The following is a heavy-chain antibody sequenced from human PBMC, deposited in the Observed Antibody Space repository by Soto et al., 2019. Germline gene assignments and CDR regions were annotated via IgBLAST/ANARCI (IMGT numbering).Heavy chain of an antibody. Sequence: GGSLRLSCAASGFTVSSNYMSWVRQAPGKGLEWVSVIYSGGSTYYADSVKGRFTISRDNSKNTLYLQMNSLRAEDTAVYYCARALPNCSSTSCYAFDIWGQGTMVTVSS. V-gene: IGHV3-53*01. CDR2: IYSGGST. J-gene: IGHJ3*02. D-gene: IGHD2-2*01. CDR1: GFTVSSNY. CDR3: ARALPNCSSTSCYAFDI.